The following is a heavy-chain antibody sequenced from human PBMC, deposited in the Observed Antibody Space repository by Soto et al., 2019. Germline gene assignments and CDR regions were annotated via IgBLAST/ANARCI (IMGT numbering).Heavy chain of an antibody. CDR1: GFTVSSNY. Sequence: EVQLVESGGGLVQPGGSLRLSCAASGFTVSSNYMSWVRQAPGKGLEWVSVIYSGGSTYYADSVKGRFTISRDNSKNTLYLLMNSLRAEDTAVYYCARDYYDSSGYYYYYYGMDVWGQGTTVTVSS. CDR3: ARDYYDSSGYYYYYYGMDV. J-gene: IGHJ6*02. CDR2: IYSGGST. V-gene: IGHV3-66*01. D-gene: IGHD3-22*01.